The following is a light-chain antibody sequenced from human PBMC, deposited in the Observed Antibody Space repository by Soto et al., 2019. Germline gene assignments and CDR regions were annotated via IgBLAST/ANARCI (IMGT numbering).Light chain of an antibody. J-gene: IGKJ4*01. CDR2: GAS. Sequence: EIVMTQSPATLSVSPGERATLSCRASQSVNIYLAWYQLKPGQAPRLLIFGASSRATGIPARFSGSGSGTEFNLTISSLQSEDFAVYFCQQYDDWLRLTFGGGTKVDIK. CDR1: QSVNIY. CDR3: QQYDDWLRLT. V-gene: IGKV3D-15*01.